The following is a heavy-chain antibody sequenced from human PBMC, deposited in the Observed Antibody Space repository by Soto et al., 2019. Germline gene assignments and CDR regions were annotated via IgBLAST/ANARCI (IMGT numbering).Heavy chain of an antibody. CDR2: ISFDGSNK. V-gene: IGHV3-30*03. J-gene: IGHJ5*02. Sequence: QVQLVESGGGVVQPGRSLRLSCAASGFTFSTYAMYWVRQAPGQGLEWVAVISFDGSNKFYADSVRGRCTISRDNSKKTLYLRMHSLGAADTAVYYCARHNCNRGSCQWAFFDPWGQGTLVTVSS. CDR3: ARHNCNRGSCQWAFFDP. D-gene: IGHD2-15*01. CDR1: GFTFSTYA.